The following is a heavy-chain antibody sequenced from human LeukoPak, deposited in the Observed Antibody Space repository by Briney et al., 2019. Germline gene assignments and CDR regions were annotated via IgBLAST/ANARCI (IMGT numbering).Heavy chain of an antibody. J-gene: IGHJ3*02. Sequence: SSETLSLTCAVYGGSFSGYYWSWIRQPPGKGLEWIGEINHSGSTNYNPSLKSRVTISVDTSKNQFSLKLSSVTAADTAVYYCARDPIDEGYSSAFDIWGQGTMVTVSS. CDR2: INHSGST. CDR3: ARDPIDEGYSSAFDI. CDR1: GGSFSGYY. D-gene: IGHD5-18*01. V-gene: IGHV4-34*01.